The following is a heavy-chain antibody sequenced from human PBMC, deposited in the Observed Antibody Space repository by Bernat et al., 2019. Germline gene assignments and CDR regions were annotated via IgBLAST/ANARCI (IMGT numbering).Heavy chain of an antibody. CDR1: GYTFTSYG. CDR3: ARALYGDYVYYFDY. CDR2: ISAYNGNT. Sequence: QVQLVQSGAEVKKPGASVKVSCKASGYTFTSYGISWVRQAPGQGLEWLGWISAYNGNTNYAQKLQGRVTMTTETATSTAYMELRSLGSDDTAVYYCARALYGDYVYYFDYWGQGTLVTVSS. D-gene: IGHD4-17*01. V-gene: IGHV1-18*01. J-gene: IGHJ4*02.